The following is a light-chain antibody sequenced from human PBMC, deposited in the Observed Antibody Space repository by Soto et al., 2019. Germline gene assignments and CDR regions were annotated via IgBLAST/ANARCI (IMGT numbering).Light chain of an antibody. CDR1: HSVSSN. J-gene: IGKJ1*01. CDR2: GAS. CDR3: QQYNNWPRT. Sequence: EVVMTHSPATLSVSPGERATLSCSASHSVSSNLAWYQQKPGQAPRLLIYGASTRATGIPARFSGSGSGTEFTLTISSLQSEDFAVYYCQQYNNWPRTFGQGTKVDIK. V-gene: IGKV3-15*01.